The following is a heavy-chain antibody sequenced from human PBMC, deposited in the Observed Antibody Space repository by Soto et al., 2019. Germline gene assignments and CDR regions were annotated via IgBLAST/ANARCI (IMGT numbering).Heavy chain of an antibody. D-gene: IGHD2-2*01. Sequence: PSETLSLTCTVSGGSISGCYWSWVRQPAGKGLEWVGRIYSDGTTNYSPSLKSRVTMSLDTSKDQFSLHLNSVTAADTAVYYCSRVGCSNSKCYTRGMDVWGQGTTVTVSS. V-gene: IGHV4-4*07. J-gene: IGHJ6*02. CDR3: SRVGCSNSKCYTRGMDV. CDR2: IYSDGTT. CDR1: GGSISGCY.